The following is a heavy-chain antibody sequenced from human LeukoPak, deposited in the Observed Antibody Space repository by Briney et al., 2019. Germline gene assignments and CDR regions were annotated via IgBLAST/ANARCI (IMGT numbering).Heavy chain of an antibody. CDR1: GFTFSSYA. J-gene: IGHJ1*01. D-gene: IGHD3-22*01. V-gene: IGHV3-23*01. CDR2: ISGSGGST. CDR3: AKSGPYYYDSSGYPEYFQH. Sequence: PGGSLRLSCAASGFTFSSYAMSWVRQAPGKGLEWVSAISGSGGSTYYADSVKGRFTISRDNSKNTLYLQMNSLRAEDTAVYYCAKSGPYYYDSSGYPEYFQHWGQGTLVTVSS.